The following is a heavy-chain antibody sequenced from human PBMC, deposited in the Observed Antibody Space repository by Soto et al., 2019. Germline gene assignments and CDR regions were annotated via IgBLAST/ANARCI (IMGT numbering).Heavy chain of an antibody. CDR2: IYYSGST. D-gene: IGHD6-13*01. CDR1: GGSISSYY. CDR3: ATISAAGTS. J-gene: IGHJ4*02. Sequence: QVHLQESGPGLVKPSETLSLTCTVSGGSISSYYWSWIRQPPGKTLEWIGCIYYSGSTNYNPSLKSRVILSLDTSKNQSTLKLSSVTAADTAVYYCATISAAGTSWGQGTLVTVSS. V-gene: IGHV4-59*12.